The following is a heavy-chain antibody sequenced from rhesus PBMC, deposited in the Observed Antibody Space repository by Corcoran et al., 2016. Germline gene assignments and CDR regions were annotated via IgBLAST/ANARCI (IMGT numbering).Heavy chain of an antibody. CDR3: VRDGYSSGWYYFDH. D-gene: IGHD6-31*01. CDR1: GGSISASYR. Sequence: QVQLQESGPGVVKPSETLSLTCAVPGGSISASYRWSWIRQPPGQGLEWIGCIYGGSTSTNYNPSLKSRVTISKDTSKNQFSLKLSSVTAADTAVYYCVRDGYSSGWYYFDHWGQGVLVTVSS. J-gene: IGHJ4*01. CDR2: IYGGSTST. V-gene: IGHV4S10*01.